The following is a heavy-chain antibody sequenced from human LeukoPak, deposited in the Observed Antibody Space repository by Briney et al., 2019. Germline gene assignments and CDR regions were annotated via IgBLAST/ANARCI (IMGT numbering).Heavy chain of an antibody. V-gene: IGHV3-21*01. CDR2: ISSSSSYI. Sequence: GGSLRLSCAASGFTFSSYSMNWVRQAPGKGLEWVSSISSSSSYIYYADSVKGRFTISRGNAKNSLYLQMNSLRAEDTAVYYCARARDYYDTYYFDYWGQGTLVTVSS. J-gene: IGHJ4*02. D-gene: IGHD3-22*01. CDR3: ARARDYYDTYYFDY. CDR1: GFTFSSYS.